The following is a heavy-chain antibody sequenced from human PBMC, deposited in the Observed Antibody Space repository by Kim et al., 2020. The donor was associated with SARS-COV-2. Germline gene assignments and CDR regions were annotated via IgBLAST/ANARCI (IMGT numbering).Heavy chain of an antibody. D-gene: IGHD3-10*01. CDR3: ARGRRSGSYYNDFDY. CDR1: GFTFSSYA. V-gene: IGHV3-64*01. CDR2: ISSNGGST. Sequence: GVSLRLSCAASGFTFSSYAMHWVRQAPGKGLEYVSAISSNGGSTYYANSVKGRFTISRDNSKNTLYLQMGSLRAEDMAVYYCARGRRSGSYYNDFDYWGQGTLVTVSS. J-gene: IGHJ4*02.